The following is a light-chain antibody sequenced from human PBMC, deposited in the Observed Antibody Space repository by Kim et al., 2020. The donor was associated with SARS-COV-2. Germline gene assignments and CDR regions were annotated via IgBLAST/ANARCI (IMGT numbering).Light chain of an antibody. CDR3: QQHYSCAPT. CDR2: DAS. V-gene: IGKV1-5*01. CDR1: QNVSRR. J-gene: IGKJ3*01. Sequence: DIQMTQSPSTLSASVGDRVTITCRASQNVSRRFDWYQKRPGEAPKLLIYDASTVESGVPSRFSGSGSGTEFTLTISSLQPDDFATYYCQQHYSCAPTFGQGTKVDIK.